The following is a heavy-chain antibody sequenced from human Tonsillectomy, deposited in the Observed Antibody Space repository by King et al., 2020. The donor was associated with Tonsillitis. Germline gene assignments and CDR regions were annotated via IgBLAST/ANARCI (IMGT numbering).Heavy chain of an antibody. CDR3: VRGTTIPGTDY. CDR1: GFTFNSYW. CDR2: IKEDGSET. J-gene: IGHJ4*02. V-gene: IGHV3-7*01. D-gene: IGHD2/OR15-2a*01. Sequence: VQLVESGGGLVQPGGSLRLSCAASGFTFNSYWMNWFRQAPGKGLEWVANIKEDGSETYYVGSVRGRFTISRDNANNSLSLQVNSLRAEDTAVYYCVRGTTIPGTDYWGQGTLVLVSS.